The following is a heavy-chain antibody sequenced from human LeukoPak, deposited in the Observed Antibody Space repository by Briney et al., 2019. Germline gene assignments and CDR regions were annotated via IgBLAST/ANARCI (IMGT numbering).Heavy chain of an antibody. V-gene: IGHV4-34*01. CDR1: GGSFSGYY. D-gene: IGHD3-3*01. Sequence: SETLSLTCAVYGGSFSGYYWSWIRQPPGKGLEWIGEINHSGSTNYNPSLKSRVTISVDTSKNQFSLKLSSVTAADTAVYYCARGSPFFPFDYWGQGTLVTASS. J-gene: IGHJ4*02. CDR2: INHSGST. CDR3: ARGSPFFPFDY.